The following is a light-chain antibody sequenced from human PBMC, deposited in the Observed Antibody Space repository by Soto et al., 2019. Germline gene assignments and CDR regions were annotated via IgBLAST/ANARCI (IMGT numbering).Light chain of an antibody. CDR2: GAS. V-gene: IGKV3-15*01. J-gene: IGKJ1*01. CDR3: QHYNNYRT. CDR1: QSVDGN. Sequence: EILLTQSPATLSLSPGERATLSCRASQSVDGNLGWYQQKPGQAPRLLIYGASTRATGISARFSGSGSRTEFTLTSSSLQDEDFGVYECQHYNNYRTFGQGTKVEI.